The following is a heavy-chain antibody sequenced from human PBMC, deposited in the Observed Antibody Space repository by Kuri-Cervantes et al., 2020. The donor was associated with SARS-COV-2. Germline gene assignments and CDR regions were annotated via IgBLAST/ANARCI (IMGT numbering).Heavy chain of an antibody. V-gene: IGHV1-2*02. D-gene: IGHD6-19*01. J-gene: IGHJ5*02. CDR1: RYTFTAYY. CDR2: INPDSGGT. Sequence: ASVKVSCKASRYTFTAYYIQWVRQAPGQGLEWMGWINPDSGGTKYGQKFQGRVTMTRDTSISTAYMELSRLRSDDTAVYYCARDLAGTAVAAWFDPWGQGTLVTVSS. CDR3: ARDLAGTAVAAWFDP.